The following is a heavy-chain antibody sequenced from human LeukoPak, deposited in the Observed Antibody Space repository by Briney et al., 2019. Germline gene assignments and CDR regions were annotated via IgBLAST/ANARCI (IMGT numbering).Heavy chain of an antibody. CDR1: GFTFSSYE. Sequence: GGSLRLSCAASGFTFSSYEMNWVRQAPGKGLEWVSYISSSGSTIYYADSVKGRFTISRDNAKNSLYLQMNSLRAEDTAVYYCARSTRTVAATGAFDIWGQGTMVTVSS. D-gene: IGHD4-23*01. CDR2: ISSSGSTI. V-gene: IGHV3-48*03. J-gene: IGHJ3*02. CDR3: ARSTRTVAATGAFDI.